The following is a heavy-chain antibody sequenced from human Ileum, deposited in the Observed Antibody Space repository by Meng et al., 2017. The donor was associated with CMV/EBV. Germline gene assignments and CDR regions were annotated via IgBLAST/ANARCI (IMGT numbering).Heavy chain of an antibody. D-gene: IGHD6-19*01. V-gene: IGHV3-30*02. CDR3: AKDRHPDSGWFFEY. CDR1: GFSLSSYG. Sequence: GESLKISCAASGFSLSSYGMHWVRQAPGKGLEWVTYADSVKGRFTISRDTSTNTLYLQMNSLRAEDTAVYYCAKDRHPDSGWFFEYWGQGTLVTVSS. J-gene: IGHJ4*02.